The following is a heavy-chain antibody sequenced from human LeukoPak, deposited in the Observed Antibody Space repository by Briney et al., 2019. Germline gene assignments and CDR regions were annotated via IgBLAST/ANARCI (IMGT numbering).Heavy chain of an antibody. CDR1: GGSIVGYF. Sequence: SETLSLTCAVSGGSIVGYFWSWIRQLPGKGLEWIGYVYYGGNTDYNHSLGGRATLTVDTSKNQFSLKLTSVTAADTAVYYCASTGPDISGHYQAYWGQGTLVIVSS. V-gene: IGHV4-59*01. J-gene: IGHJ4*02. CDR2: VYYGGNT. CDR3: ASTGPDISGHYQAY. D-gene: IGHD3-22*01.